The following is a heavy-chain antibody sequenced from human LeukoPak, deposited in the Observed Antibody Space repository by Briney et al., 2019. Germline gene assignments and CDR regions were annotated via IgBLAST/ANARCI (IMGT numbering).Heavy chain of an antibody. Sequence: GASVKVSCKASGYTFTSYGISWVRQAPGQGLEWMGWISAYNGNTNYAQKLQGRVTMTTDTSTSTAYMELRSLRSDDTAVYYYARDSVFDCSSTSCYNPRFDPWGQGTLVTVSS. D-gene: IGHD2-2*01. CDR1: GYTFTSYG. V-gene: IGHV1-18*01. CDR3: ARDSVFDCSSTSCYNPRFDP. CDR2: ISAYNGNT. J-gene: IGHJ5*02.